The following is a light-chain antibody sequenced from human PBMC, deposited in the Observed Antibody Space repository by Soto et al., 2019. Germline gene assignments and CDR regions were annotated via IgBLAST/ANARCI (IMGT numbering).Light chain of an antibody. Sequence: VLTQSPATLSLCPGERATLSCRASQSVSDFLAWYQQKPGQPPRLLIYDASHRATGIPARFSGSGAGTDFTLTISSLEPEDFAVYYCQQRNNWPPRITFGQGTRLEIK. J-gene: IGKJ5*01. V-gene: IGKV3-11*01. CDR1: QSVSDF. CDR3: QQRNNWPPRIT. CDR2: DAS.